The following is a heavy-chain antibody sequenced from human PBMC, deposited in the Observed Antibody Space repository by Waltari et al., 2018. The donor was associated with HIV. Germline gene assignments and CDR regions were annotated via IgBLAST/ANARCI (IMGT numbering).Heavy chain of an antibody. Sequence: QVQLVQSGAEVKKPGASVKVSCKGSGYTFTGYYIHWVRQAPGQGLEWMGWINPNNGGTNYAQKFQDRGTMTRDTSISTAYMELSRLRSDDTAVYYCARNLDGDYVLAYWGQGILVTVSS. V-gene: IGHV1-2*02. J-gene: IGHJ4*02. CDR2: INPNNGGT. CDR1: GYTFTGYY. CDR3: ARNLDGDYVLAY. D-gene: IGHD4-17*01.